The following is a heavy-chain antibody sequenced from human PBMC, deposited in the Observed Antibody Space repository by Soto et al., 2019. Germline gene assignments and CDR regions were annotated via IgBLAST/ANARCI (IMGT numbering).Heavy chain of an antibody. V-gene: IGHV4-34*01. CDR1: GGSFSGYC. J-gene: IGHJ1*01. Sequence: VQLQQWGAGLLKPSETLSLTCAVYGGSFSGYCWSWIRQTPGERLEWVGDICHVGGANYNPSLKSRASLSMGPSKNQFSLMLNSVMAAETAVDYCAGYSNSWSKYVKHWGRGSLVTVSS. CDR2: ICHVGGA. D-gene: IGHD6-13*01. CDR3: AGYSNSWSKYVKH.